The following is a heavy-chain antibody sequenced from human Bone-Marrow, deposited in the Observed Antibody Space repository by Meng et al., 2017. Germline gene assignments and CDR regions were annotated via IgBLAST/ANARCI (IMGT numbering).Heavy chain of an antibody. Sequence: SVKVSCKASGGTFRSYAISWVRQAPRQGLEWMGGIIPIFGTANYAQKFQGRVTITADKSTSTAYMELSSLRSEDTAVYYCARKSYYYDSSGYYYGMDVWGQGTMVTVSS. CDR1: GGTFRSYA. D-gene: IGHD3-22*01. V-gene: IGHV1-69*06. CDR3: ARKSYYYDSSGYYYGMDV. CDR2: IIPIFGTA. J-gene: IGHJ6*02.